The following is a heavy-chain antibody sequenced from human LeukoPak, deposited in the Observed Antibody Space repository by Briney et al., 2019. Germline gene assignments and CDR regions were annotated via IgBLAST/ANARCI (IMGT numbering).Heavy chain of an antibody. V-gene: IGHV4-31*03. Sequence: SETLSLTCTVSGGSISSGGYYWSWIRQHPGKGLEWIGYIYYIGSTYYSPSLKSRVTISADTSKNQFSLKLSSVTAADTAVYYCASKMGSGNYFDYWGQGTLVTVSS. CDR2: IYYIGST. D-gene: IGHD3-10*01. CDR1: GGSISSGGYY. CDR3: ASKMGSGNYFDY. J-gene: IGHJ4*02.